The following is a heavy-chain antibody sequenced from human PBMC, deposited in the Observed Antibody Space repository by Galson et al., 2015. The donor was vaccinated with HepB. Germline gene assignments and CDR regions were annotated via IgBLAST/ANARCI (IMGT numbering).Heavy chain of an antibody. J-gene: IGHJ3*02. V-gene: IGHV6-1*01. D-gene: IGHD3-22*01. CDR3: ARDLYDSSGYYEAGAFDI. Sequence: CAISGDSVSSDSAAWNWIRQSPSRGLEWLGRTYYRSKWYNDYAVSVKSRITINPDTSKNQFSLQLNSVTPEDTAVYYCARDLYDSSGYYEAGAFDIWGQGTMVTVSS. CDR1: GDSVSSDSAA. CDR2: TYYRSKWYN.